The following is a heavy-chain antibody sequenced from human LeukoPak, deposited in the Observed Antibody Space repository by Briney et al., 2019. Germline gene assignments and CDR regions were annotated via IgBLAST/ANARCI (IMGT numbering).Heavy chain of an antibody. V-gene: IGHV1-24*01. CDR1: GYTLTELS. J-gene: IGHJ4*02. Sequence: VSVKVSCKVSGYTLTELSMHWVRQAPGKGLEWMGGFDPEDGETIYAQKFQGRVTMTEDTSTDTAYMELSSLRSEDTAVYYCARSRYFDWLPIYRYYFDYWGQGTLVTVSS. D-gene: IGHD3-9*01. CDR2: FDPEDGET. CDR3: ARSRYFDWLPIYRYYFDY.